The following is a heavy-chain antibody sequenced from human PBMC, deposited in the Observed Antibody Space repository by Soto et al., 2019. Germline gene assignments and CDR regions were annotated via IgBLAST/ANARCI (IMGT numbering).Heavy chain of an antibody. V-gene: IGHV4-31*03. J-gene: IGHJ4*02. Sequence: SETLSLTCTVSGGSISSGGYYWSWIRQHPGKGLEWIGYIYYSGSTYYNPSLKSRVTISVDTSKNQFSLKLSSVTAADTAVYYCARVDHSSSWQYDYWGQGTLVTVSS. CDR3: ARVDHSSSWQYDY. CDR1: GGSISSGGYY. D-gene: IGHD6-13*01. CDR2: IYYSGST.